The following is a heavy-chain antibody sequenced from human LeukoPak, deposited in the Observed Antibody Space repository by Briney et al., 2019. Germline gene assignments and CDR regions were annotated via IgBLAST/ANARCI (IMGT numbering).Heavy chain of an antibody. CDR2: ISSSSSYI. CDR1: GFSFSSYG. CDR3: ARDSYYYDSSGYYLYYFDY. V-gene: IGHV3-21*01. D-gene: IGHD3-22*01. Sequence: GGSLRLSCAASGFSFSSYGMSWFRQAPGKGLEWVSSISSSSSYIYYADSVKGRFTISRDNAKNSLYLQMNSLRAEDTAVYYCARDSYYYDSSGYYLYYFDYWGQGTLVTVSS. J-gene: IGHJ4*02.